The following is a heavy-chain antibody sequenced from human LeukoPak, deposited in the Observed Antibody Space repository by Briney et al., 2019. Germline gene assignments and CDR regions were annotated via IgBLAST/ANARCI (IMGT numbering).Heavy chain of an antibody. CDR3: AKDGGYDFWRQPSNWFDP. CDR2: TYYRSKWYN. Sequence: SQTLSLTCAISGDSLSSNSAAWHWLRQSPSRALEWLGRTYYRSKWYNDYAVSVKSRITINPDTSKNQFSLQLNSVTRDDTALXXCAKDGGYDFWRQPSNWFDPWGQGTLVTVSS. J-gene: IGHJ5*02. CDR1: GDSLSSNSAA. V-gene: IGHV6-1*01. D-gene: IGHD3-3*01.